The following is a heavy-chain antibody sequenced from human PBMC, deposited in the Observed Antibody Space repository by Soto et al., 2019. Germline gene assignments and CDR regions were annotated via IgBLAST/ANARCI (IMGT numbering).Heavy chain of an antibody. CDR2: ISGSGGST. CDR1: GFTFSSYA. V-gene: IGHV3-23*01. D-gene: IGHD2-2*01. Sequence: GGSLRLSCAASGFTFSSYAMSWVRQAPGKGLEWVSAISGSGGSTYYADSVKGRFTISRDNSKNTLYLQMNSLRAEDTAVYYCATTALGIGYCSSTSCYDFDYWGQGTLVTVSS. CDR3: ATTALGIGYCSSTSCYDFDY. J-gene: IGHJ4*02.